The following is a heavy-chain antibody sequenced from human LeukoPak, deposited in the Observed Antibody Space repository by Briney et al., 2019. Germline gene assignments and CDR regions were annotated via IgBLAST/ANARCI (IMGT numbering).Heavy chain of an antibody. CDR1: GFTFDDYA. CDR3: ALSSSFTGSSWEY. J-gene: IGHJ4*02. V-gene: IGHV3-9*03. D-gene: IGHD6-6*01. Sequence: GGSLRLSCAASGFTFDDYAMHWIRQAPGKGLEWVSGINWNGGKIVYADSVKGRFTISRDSAKSSLYLQMNTLRAEDMAFYAKALSSSFTGSSWEYWGQGTLVTVSS. CDR2: INWNGGKI.